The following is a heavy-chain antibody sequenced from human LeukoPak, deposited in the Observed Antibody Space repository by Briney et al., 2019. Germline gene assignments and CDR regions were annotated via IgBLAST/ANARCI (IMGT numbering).Heavy chain of an antibody. Sequence: SGGSLRLSCAASGFSFSSYGMSWVRQAPGKGLEWVSSISGSGGDTYYADSVKGRFTISRDNSKNTLYLQVNSLRAEDTAIYYCAKARGSDYGDYVIFDYWGQGTLVTVSS. D-gene: IGHD4-17*01. CDR3: AKARGSDYGDYVIFDY. CDR2: ISGSGGDT. CDR1: GFSFSSYG. V-gene: IGHV3-23*01. J-gene: IGHJ4*02.